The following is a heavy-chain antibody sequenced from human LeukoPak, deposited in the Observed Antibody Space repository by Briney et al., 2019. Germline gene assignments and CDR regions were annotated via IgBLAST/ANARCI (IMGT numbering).Heavy chain of an antibody. V-gene: IGHV3-30-3*01. CDR3: ARGPGYSSGWYVLSVDY. Sequence: GGSLRLSCAASGFTFSSYAMHWVRQAPGKGLEWVAVISYDGSIKYYADSVKGRFTTSRDNSKNMLYLQMNSLSAEDTAVYYCARGPGYSSGWYVLSVDYWGQRTLVTVSS. D-gene: IGHD6-19*01. J-gene: IGHJ4*02. CDR1: GFTFSSYA. CDR2: ISYDGSIK.